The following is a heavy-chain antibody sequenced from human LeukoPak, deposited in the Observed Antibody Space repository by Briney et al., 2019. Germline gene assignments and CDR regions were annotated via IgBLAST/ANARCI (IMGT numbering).Heavy chain of an antibody. J-gene: IGHJ4*02. D-gene: IGHD3-22*01. Sequence: GGSLRLSCAASGFTFSSYWMHWVRQAPGKGLVWVSRINSDGSSTSYADSVKGRFTISRDNAKNTLYLQMNSLRAEDTAAYYCARETPLNYYDSSGYYFKTDGFDYWGQGTLVTVSS. CDR2: INSDGSST. CDR3: ARETPLNYYDSSGYYFKTDGFDY. CDR1: GFTFSSYW. V-gene: IGHV3-74*01.